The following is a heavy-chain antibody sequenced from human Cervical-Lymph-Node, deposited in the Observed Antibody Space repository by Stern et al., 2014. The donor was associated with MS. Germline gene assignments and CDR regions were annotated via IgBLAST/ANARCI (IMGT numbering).Heavy chain of an antibody. CDR1: GYRFSSYW. Sequence: EVQLVESGAEVKKPGESLRISCKGSGYRFSSYWITWVRQMPGKGLEWMGKIDPSDSYTKYGTSFQGHVTISADKAVSTAFLQWSSLKAADTATYYCGRYYYDSNTYWGLDVWGQGTSVTVSS. D-gene: IGHD3-22*01. CDR3: GRYYYDSNTYWGLDV. V-gene: IGHV5-10-1*03. J-gene: IGHJ6*02. CDR2: IDPSDSYT.